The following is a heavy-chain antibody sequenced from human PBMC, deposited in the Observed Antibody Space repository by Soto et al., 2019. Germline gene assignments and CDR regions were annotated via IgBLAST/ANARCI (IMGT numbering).Heavy chain of an antibody. CDR3: AKVWGEDGYWTRTSCLYYVPH. CDR1: GFTFSTSA. J-gene: IGHJ4*02. D-gene: IGHD2-2*03. Sequence: EVQLLESGGGLVQPGGSLRLSCEASGFTFSTSAMSWVRHAPGKGLDWVSTISDSGSTYYADSVKGRFTISRDNSKNTLDLQMNSLRAEDTAIYYCAKVWGEDGYWTRTSCLYYVPHWGQGVLVTVSS. V-gene: IGHV3-23*01. CDR2: ISDSGST.